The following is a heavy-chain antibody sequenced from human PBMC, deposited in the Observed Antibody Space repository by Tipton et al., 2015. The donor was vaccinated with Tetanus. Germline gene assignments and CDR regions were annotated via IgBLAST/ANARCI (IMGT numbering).Heavy chain of an antibody. Sequence: SLRLSCAASGFTLSTYWMSWVRQAPGKGLEWVASIKQDGSEKYYVDSVKGRFTISRDNAKNSLHLQMNSLTAEDTAVYHCARVSDGGYSPWGQGTLVTVSS. CDR2: IKQDGSEK. CDR3: ARVSDGGYSP. J-gene: IGHJ5*02. V-gene: IGHV3-7*01. CDR1: GFTLSTYW. D-gene: IGHD1-26*01.